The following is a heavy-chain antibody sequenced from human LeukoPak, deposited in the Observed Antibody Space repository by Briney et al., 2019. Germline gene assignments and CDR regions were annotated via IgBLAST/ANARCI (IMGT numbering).Heavy chain of an antibody. Sequence: GGSLRLSCAASGFTFSSYSMNWVRQAPGKGLEWVSSIGIGSSYTYYADSVKGRFTISRDNAKNSLYLQMNSLRDEDTAVYYCARGEYCSGVTCYSYFDPWGRGTLVTVSS. D-gene: IGHD2-15*01. CDR1: GFTFSSYS. J-gene: IGHJ2*01. CDR2: IGIGSSYT. CDR3: ARGEYCSGVTCYSYFDP. V-gene: IGHV3-21*01.